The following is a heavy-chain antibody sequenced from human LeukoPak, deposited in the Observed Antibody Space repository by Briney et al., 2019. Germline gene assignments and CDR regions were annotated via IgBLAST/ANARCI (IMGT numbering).Heavy chain of an antibody. CDR3: ASHGTSGPTLNWVDR. J-gene: IGHJ5*02. D-gene: IGHD1-1*01. V-gene: IGHV4-59*01. CDR2: IYYSGST. CDR1: VGSIISSY. Sequence: SETLSLTCTDPVGSIISSYMIWLRQPPGKGLEWIGYIYYSGSTNYNPSLKSRVTISVDTSKNQFSLKLSAVTAADTAVYYCASHGTSGPTLNWVDRWGQGTLVTVSS.